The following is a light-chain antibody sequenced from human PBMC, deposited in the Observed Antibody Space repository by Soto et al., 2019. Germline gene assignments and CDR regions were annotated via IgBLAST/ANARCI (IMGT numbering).Light chain of an antibody. CDR3: QQYTNWPPST. V-gene: IGKV3-15*01. J-gene: IGKJ5*01. CDR1: QRINSIY. Sequence: IVLTQSPATLSLSPGERVTLSCRASQRINSIYLAWYRQKPGQAPRLLXXGQXTRATEIPARFIGGGSGKEFTLTISSLQSEDFAVYYCQQYTNWPPSTFGQGTRLEIK. CDR2: GQX.